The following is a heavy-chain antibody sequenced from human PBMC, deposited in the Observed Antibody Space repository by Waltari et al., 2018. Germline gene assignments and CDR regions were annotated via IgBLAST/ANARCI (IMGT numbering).Heavy chain of an antibody. CDR3: ARGGIAVAGTGWYYFDY. CDR1: GGTFSSYA. CDR2: IIPIFGTA. J-gene: IGHJ4*02. Sequence: QVQLVQSGAEVKKPGSSVKVSCKASGGTFSSYAISWVRQSPVQGLEWMGGIIPIFGTANYAQKFQGRVTITADKSTSTAYMELSSLRSEDTAVYYCARGGIAVAGTGWYYFDYWGQGTLVTVSS. V-gene: IGHV1-69*14. D-gene: IGHD6-19*01.